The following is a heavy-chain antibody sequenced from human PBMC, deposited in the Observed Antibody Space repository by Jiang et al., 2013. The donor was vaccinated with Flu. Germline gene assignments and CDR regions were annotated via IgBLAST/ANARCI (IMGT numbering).Heavy chain of an antibody. CDR1: GYTFTSYG. V-gene: IGHV1-18*01. J-gene: IGHJ4*02. CDR2: ISAYNGNA. Sequence: SGAEVKKPGASVKVSCKASGYTFTSYGISWVRQAPGQRPEWMGWISAYNGNANYAQKLQGRVTMTTDTSTTTAYMELRSLRSDDTAVYYCARKHLGGAAVAGTLDYWGQGTLVTVSS. D-gene: IGHD6-19*01. CDR3: ARKHLGGAAVAGTLDY.